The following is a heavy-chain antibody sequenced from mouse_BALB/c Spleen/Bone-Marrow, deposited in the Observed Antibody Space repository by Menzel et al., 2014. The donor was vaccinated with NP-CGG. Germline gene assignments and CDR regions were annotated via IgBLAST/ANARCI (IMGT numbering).Heavy chain of an antibody. CDR1: GFDFSRYW. CDR2: INPDSSTI. CDR3: ARQGCYGKGDY. J-gene: IGHJ2*01. V-gene: IGHV4-1*02. Sequence: VQLQQSGGGLVQPGGSLKLSCAASGFDFSRYWMSWVRQAPGKGLEWIGEINPDSSTINYTPSLKDKFIISRDNAKNTLYLQMSKVRSEDTALYYCARQGCYGKGDYWGQGTTLTVSS. D-gene: IGHD2-1*01.